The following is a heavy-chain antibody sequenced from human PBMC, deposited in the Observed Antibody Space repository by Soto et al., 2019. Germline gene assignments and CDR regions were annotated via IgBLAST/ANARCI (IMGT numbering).Heavy chain of an antibody. J-gene: IGHJ4*02. V-gene: IGHV3-30-3*01. CDR2: ISFDGGDE. Sequence: QVQLVESGGGVGQPGMSRRLSCAASGFDFRNHAMHWDRQPPGKGPEWLATISFDGGDEFYADSVKGRFTISRDNSKSTLSLQMNSLRLEDTAVYYCVIFCGGDCYNYWGQGTLVTVSS. CDR3: VIFCGGDCYNY. CDR1: GFDFRNHA. D-gene: IGHD2-21*02.